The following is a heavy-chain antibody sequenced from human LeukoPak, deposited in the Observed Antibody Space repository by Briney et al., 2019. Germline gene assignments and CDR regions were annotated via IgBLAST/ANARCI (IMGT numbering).Heavy chain of an antibody. D-gene: IGHD3-3*01. CDR2: IYTSGST. J-gene: IGHJ6*03. CDR1: GGSISSYY. Sequence: SETLSLTCTVSGGSISSYYWSWIRQPAGKGLEWIGRIYTSGSTNYNPSLKSRVTISVDTSKNQFSLKLSSVTAADTAVYYCASGGDFWSGYYYMDVWGKGTTVTVSS. CDR3: ASGGDFWSGYYYMDV. V-gene: IGHV4-4*07.